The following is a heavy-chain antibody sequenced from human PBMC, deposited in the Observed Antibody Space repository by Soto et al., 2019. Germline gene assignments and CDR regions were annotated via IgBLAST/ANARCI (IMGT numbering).Heavy chain of an antibody. J-gene: IGHJ4*02. CDR3: ARGSGY. CDR1: GGSFSGYY. Sequence: SETLSLTCAVYGGSFSGYYWSWIRQPPGKGLEWIGEINHSGSTNYNPSLKSRVTISVDTSKNQFSLKLSSVTAADTAVYYCARGSGYWGQGTLVTVSS. V-gene: IGHV4-34*01. CDR2: INHSGST.